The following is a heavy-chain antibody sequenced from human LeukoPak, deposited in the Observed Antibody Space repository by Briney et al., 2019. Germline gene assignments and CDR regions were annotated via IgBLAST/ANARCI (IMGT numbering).Heavy chain of an antibody. D-gene: IGHD6-6*01. V-gene: IGHV4-59*01. Sequence: SETLSLTCNVSGGSISSYYWSWIRQPPGKGLEWIGYIYYSGSTNYNPSLKSRVTISVDTSKNQFSLKLSSVTAADTAVYYCARGGIAARRPTIYYYYYYMDVWGKGTTVTVSS. CDR1: GGSISSYY. J-gene: IGHJ6*03. CDR3: ARGGIAARRPTIYYYYYYMDV. CDR2: IYYSGST.